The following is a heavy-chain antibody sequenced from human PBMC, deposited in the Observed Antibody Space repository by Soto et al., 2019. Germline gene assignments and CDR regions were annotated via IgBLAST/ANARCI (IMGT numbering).Heavy chain of an antibody. V-gene: IGHV1-3*01. J-gene: IGHJ6*02. D-gene: IGHD3-10*01. CDR2: IGAGNGNR. CDR3: ARGSQGSSSLLASYYYGMDV. Sequence: ASVKVSCKASGYTFTTYSMYWVRQAPGQRVEWIGRIGAGNGNRKFSQKFQDRVTITRDTPASTAYMELGNLRSEDTAVYYCARGSQGSSSLLASYYYGMDVWGQGTTVTVS. CDR1: GYTFTTYS.